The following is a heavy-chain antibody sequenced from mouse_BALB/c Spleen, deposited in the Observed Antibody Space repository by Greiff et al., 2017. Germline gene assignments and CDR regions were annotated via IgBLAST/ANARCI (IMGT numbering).Heavy chain of an antibody. J-gene: IGHJ3*01. CDR3: ARGYDGAWFAY. D-gene: IGHD2-2*01. Sequence: EVQVVESGGGLVQPGGSLKLSCAASGFTFSSYTMSWVRQTPEKRLEWVAYISNGGGSTYYPDTVKGRFTISRDNAKNTLYLQMSSLKSEDTAMYYCARGYDGAWFAYWGQGTLDTVSA. V-gene: IGHV5-12-2*01. CDR2: ISNGGGST. CDR1: GFTFSSYT.